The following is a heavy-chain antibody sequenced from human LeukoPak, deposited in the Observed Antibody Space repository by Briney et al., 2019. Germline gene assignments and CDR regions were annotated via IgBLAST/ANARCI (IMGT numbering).Heavy chain of an antibody. CDR2: ISAYNGNT. CDR3: AKTLRLGELSLSGNLFPRINYYMDV. Sequence: GASVKVSCKASGYTFTSYGISWVRQAPGQGLEWMGWISAYNGNTNYAQKLQGRVTMTTDTSTSTAYMELRSLRSDDTAVYYCAKTLRLGELSLSGNLFPRINYYMDVWGKGTTVTISS. CDR1: GYTFTSYG. V-gene: IGHV1-18*01. D-gene: IGHD3-16*02. J-gene: IGHJ6*03.